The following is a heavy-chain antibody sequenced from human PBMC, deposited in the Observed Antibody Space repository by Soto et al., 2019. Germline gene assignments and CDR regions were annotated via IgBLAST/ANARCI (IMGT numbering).Heavy chain of an antibody. CDR1: GFPFSTYA. J-gene: IGHJ4*02. D-gene: IGHD3-22*01. V-gene: IGHV3-30-3*01. CDR2: ISYDVNTR. CDR3: VDSSGYYYHFGY. Sequence: GGSLRLSCAASGFPFSTYAMHWVRQAPGRGLEWVALISYDVNTRYYADSVKGRFTISRDNSKNTLYLQMNSLRPEDTAVYYCVDSSGYYYHFGYWGQGTLVTVSS.